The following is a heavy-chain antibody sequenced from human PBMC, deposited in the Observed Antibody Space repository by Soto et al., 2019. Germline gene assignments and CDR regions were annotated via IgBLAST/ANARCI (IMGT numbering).Heavy chain of an antibody. CDR3: ATGGYSYGYFGY. CDR2: IYYSGST. J-gene: IGHJ4*02. Sequence: SETLSLTCTVSGGSIISGGYYWIWIRQHPGKGLEWIGYIYYSGSTYYNPSLKSRVTISVDTSKNQFSLKLSSVTAADTAVYYCATGGYSYGYFGYWGQGTLVTVSS. V-gene: IGHV4-31*03. CDR1: GGSIISGGYY. D-gene: IGHD5-18*01.